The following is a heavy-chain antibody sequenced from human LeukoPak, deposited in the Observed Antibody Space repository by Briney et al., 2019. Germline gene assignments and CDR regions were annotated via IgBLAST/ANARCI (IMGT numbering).Heavy chain of an antibody. CDR1: GFTFSNYW. Sequence: GGSLRLSRVASGFTFSNYWMSWVRQAPGKGLEWVANVKPEESEKYYGDSVKGRFTISRDNAKNSLYLHMNSLRVHDTAVYYCVTHEVTVITRSTFDYWGQGNLLTVSS. D-gene: IGHD4-23*01. V-gene: IGHV3-7*01. CDR2: VKPEESEK. CDR3: VTHEVTVITRSTFDY. J-gene: IGHJ4*02.